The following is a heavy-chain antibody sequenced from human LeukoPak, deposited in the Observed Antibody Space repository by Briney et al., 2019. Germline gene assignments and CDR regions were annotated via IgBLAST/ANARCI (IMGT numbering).Heavy chain of an antibody. CDR1: GGSISSYY. D-gene: IGHD2/OR15-2a*01. J-gene: IGHJ4*02. CDR2: IYYSGST. CDR3: ARHVTWRGVRDY. V-gene: IGHV4-59*08. Sequence: SETLSLTCTVSGGSISSYYWSWIRQPPGKGLEWIGYIYYSGSTNYNPSLKSRVTISVDTSKNQFSLKLSSVTAADTAVYYCARHVTWRGVRDYWGQGTLVTVSS.